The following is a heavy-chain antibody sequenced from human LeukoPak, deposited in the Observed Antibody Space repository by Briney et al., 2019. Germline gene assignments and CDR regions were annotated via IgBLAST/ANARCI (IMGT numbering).Heavy chain of an antibody. J-gene: IGHJ4*02. CDR2: MFDTEST. CDR1: GVSISSHY. V-gene: IGHV4-59*11. CDR3: ATIKRGSIYGYFDS. D-gene: IGHD5-18*01. Sequence: SETLSLTCTVSGVSISSHYWSWIRQPPGKGLEWIGYMFDTESTKDNPSLKSRITLSADTSKNQFSLRLSSVTAADTAVYYCATIKRGSIYGYFDSWGQGILVTVSS.